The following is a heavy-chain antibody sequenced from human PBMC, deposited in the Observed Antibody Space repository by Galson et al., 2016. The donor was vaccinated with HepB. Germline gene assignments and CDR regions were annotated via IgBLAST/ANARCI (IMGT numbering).Heavy chain of an antibody. Sequence: SLRLSCAASGFTFSTYWMHRVRQAPGKGLVWVSRINSDGSSTGFADSVKGRFTISRDNAKNTLYLQMNSLRAEDTAVYYCASSVRGSGSPPGGYWGQGILVTVSS. CDR2: INSDGSST. CDR1: GFTFSTYW. D-gene: IGHD3-10*01. V-gene: IGHV3-74*01. CDR3: ASSVRGSGSPPGGY. J-gene: IGHJ4*02.